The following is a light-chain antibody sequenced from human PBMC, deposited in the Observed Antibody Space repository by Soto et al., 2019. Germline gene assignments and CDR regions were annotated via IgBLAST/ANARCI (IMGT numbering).Light chain of an antibody. V-gene: IGKV3-20*01. CDR1: QSVGSNS. J-gene: IGKJ4*01. CDR3: QQYGSSPPRT. CDR2: GAS. Sequence: EFVLTQSPGTLSLSPGERATLSCRASQSVGSNSLAWYHQKPGQAPRILIYGASTRAAGIPDRFSGSGSGTDFTLTISRLEPEDFSLYYCQQYGSSPPRTFGGGTKVEIK.